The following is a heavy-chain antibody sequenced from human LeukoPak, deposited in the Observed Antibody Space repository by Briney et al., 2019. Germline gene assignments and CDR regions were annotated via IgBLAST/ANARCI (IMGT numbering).Heavy chain of an antibody. CDR1: GFTFSSDT. CDR3: AIRFTGNTGWFDY. J-gene: IGHJ5*01. CDR2: ITGSGDKT. Sequence: GGSLRLSCAASGFTFSSDTMTWVRQAPGKGLEWVSGITGSGDKTYYADSVKGRFTISRDNSRSTLYLQMKSLRAEDTAVYYCAIRFTGNTGWFDYWGQGSLVIVSS. D-gene: IGHD1/OR15-1a*01. V-gene: IGHV3-23*01.